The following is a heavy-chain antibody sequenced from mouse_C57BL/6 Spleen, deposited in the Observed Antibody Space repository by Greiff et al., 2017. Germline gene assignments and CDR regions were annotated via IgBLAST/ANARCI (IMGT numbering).Heavy chain of an antibody. J-gene: IGHJ2*01. CDR3: TSSGGTSVVATDFGY. Sequence: VQLQQSGTVLARPGASVKMSCKTSGYTFTSYWMHWVKQRPGQGLEWIGAIYPGNSDTSYTQKFKGKAKLTAVTSASTAYMELSSLTNEDSAVCYCTSSGGTSVVATDFGYWGQGTTLTVSS. V-gene: IGHV1-5*01. CDR1: GYTFTSYW. CDR2: IYPGNSDT. D-gene: IGHD1-1*01.